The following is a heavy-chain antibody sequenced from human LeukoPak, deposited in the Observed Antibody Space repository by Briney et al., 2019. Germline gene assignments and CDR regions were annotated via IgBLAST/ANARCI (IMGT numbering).Heavy chain of an antibody. CDR2: ISAYNGNT. Sequence: ASVTVSCKASGYTFTSYGISWARQAPGQGLEWMGWISAYNGNTNYAQKLQGRVTITTDTSTSTAYMELRSLRSDDTAVYYCARILFGGVIAPDYWGQGTLVTVSS. D-gene: IGHD3-16*02. V-gene: IGHV1-18*01. CDR1: GYTFTSYG. J-gene: IGHJ4*02. CDR3: ARILFGGVIAPDY.